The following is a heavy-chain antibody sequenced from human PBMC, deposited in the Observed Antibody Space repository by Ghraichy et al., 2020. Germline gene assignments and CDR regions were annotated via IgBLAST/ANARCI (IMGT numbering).Heavy chain of an antibody. CDR3: TRALGYWAFDY. Sequence: GGSLRLSCAASGFSFSAHAFHWVRKTPGKGLEWLSYITPGSDIIYYADSVKGRFTISRDNAKNSLYLEMDSLGAEDTSVYSCTRALGYWAFDYWGQGALVTVSS. V-gene: IGHV3-48*01. CDR2: ITPGSDII. J-gene: IGHJ4*02. D-gene: IGHD2-8*02. CDR1: GFSFSAHA.